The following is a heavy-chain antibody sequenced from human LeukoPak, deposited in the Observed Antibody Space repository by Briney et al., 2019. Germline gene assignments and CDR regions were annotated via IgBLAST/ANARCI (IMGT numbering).Heavy chain of an antibody. D-gene: IGHD3-10*01. V-gene: IGHV4-31*01. CDR2: IYYSATT. J-gene: IGHJ6*02. CDR3: ARASGAELLSFGALPGMDV. CDR1: GGSLSSGGYY. Sequence: SETLSLTCTVSGGSLSSGGYYWSWLRQHPGRGREWFGYIYYSATTSYNPSLNSSLTISVDTSKIHFSLKLSSVTAADTAVYYCARASGAELLSFGALPGMDVWGQGTPVTVSS.